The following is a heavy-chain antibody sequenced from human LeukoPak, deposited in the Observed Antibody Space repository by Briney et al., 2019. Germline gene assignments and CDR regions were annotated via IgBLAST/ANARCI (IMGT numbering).Heavy chain of an antibody. J-gene: IGHJ4*02. CDR1: GGSISSDY. CDR2: IYYSGST. Sequence: PSETLSLTCTVSGGSISSDYWSWIRQPPGKALEWIAHIYYSGSTYYNPSLKSRVTISADTSKNQFSLKLSSVTAADSAMYYCARLGSSAPLYYFDYWGQGTLVTVSS. D-gene: IGHD6-19*01. V-gene: IGHV4-59*08. CDR3: ARLGSSAPLYYFDY.